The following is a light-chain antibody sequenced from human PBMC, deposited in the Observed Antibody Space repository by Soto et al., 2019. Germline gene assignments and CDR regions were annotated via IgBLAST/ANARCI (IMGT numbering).Light chain of an antibody. Sequence: DIQMTQSPSSLSASVGDRVTIRYLPSQSISSYLNWYQQKPGKAPKLLIYAASSLESGVPSRFNGSGSGTDFTLTISCLQSEDVATYYCQQFHSYPITFGGGTKVDIK. CDR3: QQFHSYPIT. CDR2: AAS. CDR1: QSISSY. V-gene: IGKV1-39*01. J-gene: IGKJ4*01.